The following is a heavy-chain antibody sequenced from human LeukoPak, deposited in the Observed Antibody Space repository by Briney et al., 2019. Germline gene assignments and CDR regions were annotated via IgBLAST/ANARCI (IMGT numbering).Heavy chain of an antibody. CDR1: GYTFTSYG. CDR3: AKDRTSITMIVVVNYFDY. J-gene: IGHJ4*02. V-gene: IGHV1-18*01. D-gene: IGHD3-22*01. CDR2: ISAYNGNT. Sequence: ASVKVSCKASGYTFTSYGISWVRQAPGQGLEWMGWISAYNGNTNYAQKLQGRVTMTTDTSTSTAYMELSSLRSEDTAVYYCAKDRTSITMIVVVNYFDYWGQGTLVTVSS.